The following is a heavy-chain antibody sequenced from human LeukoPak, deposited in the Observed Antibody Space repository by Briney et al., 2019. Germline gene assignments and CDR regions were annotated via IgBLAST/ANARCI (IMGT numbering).Heavy chain of an antibody. Sequence: EASVKVSCKASGYPFTSYYMHWVRQAPGQGLEWMGIINPRGGSISYAQKFQGRVTMTRDTSTSTVYMELSSLRSEDTAVYYCARDPPYDTSGYYFDYWGQGTLVTVSS. CDR1: GYPFTSYY. V-gene: IGHV1-46*01. CDR2: INPRGGSI. J-gene: IGHJ4*02. CDR3: ARDPPYDTSGYYFDY. D-gene: IGHD3-22*01.